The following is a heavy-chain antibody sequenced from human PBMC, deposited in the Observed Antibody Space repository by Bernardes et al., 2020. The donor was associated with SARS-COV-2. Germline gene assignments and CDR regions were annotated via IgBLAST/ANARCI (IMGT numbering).Heavy chain of an antibody. CDR2: INHSGST. Sequence: SETLSLTCAVYGGSFSGYYWSWIRQPPGKGLEWIGEINHSGSTNYNPSLKSRVTISVDTSKNQFSLKLSSVTAADTAVYYCARVRRVAAQFDYWGQGTLVTVSS. CDR1: GGSFSGYY. V-gene: IGHV4-34*01. J-gene: IGHJ4*02. D-gene: IGHD6-19*01. CDR3: ARVRRVAAQFDY.